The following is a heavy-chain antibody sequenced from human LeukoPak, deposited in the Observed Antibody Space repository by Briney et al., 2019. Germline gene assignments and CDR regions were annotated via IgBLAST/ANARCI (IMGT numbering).Heavy chain of an antibody. Sequence: GASVKVSCKASGYTFTSYGISWVRQAPGQGLEWMGWISAYNGNTNYAQKLQGRVTMTTDTSTSTAYMELRSLRSDDTAVYYCARVEHIVVVYDAFDIWGQGTMVTVSS. CDR1: GYTFTSYG. CDR3: ARVEHIVVVYDAFDI. V-gene: IGHV1-18*01. CDR2: ISAYNGNT. J-gene: IGHJ3*02. D-gene: IGHD2-21*01.